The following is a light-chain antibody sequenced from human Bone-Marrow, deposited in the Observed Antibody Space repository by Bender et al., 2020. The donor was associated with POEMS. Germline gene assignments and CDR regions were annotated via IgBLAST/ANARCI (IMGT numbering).Light chain of an antibody. CDR3: QSYDSSLRAYV. J-gene: IGLJ1*01. Sequence: QSVLTQSPSASVTPGQSVTISCSGNSSNIVSNYVYWYQHVPGAAPRLLIYRSSQRPSGVPDRFSGSRSGSSASLAITGLQAEDESDYFCQSYDSSLRAYVFGTGTTVTVL. CDR1: SSNIVSNY. CDR2: RSS. V-gene: IGLV1-47*01.